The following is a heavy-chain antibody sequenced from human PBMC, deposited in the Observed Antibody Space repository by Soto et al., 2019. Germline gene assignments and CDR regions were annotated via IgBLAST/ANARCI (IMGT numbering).Heavy chain of an antibody. J-gene: IGHJ4*02. V-gene: IGHV1-69*13. CDR2: IIPIFGTA. Sequence: EASVKVSCKASGGTFSSYAISWVRQAPGQGLEWMGGIIPIFGTANYAQKFQGRVTITADESTSTAYMELSSLRSEDTAVYYCARAIIHGSSQYYFDYWGQGTLVTVSS. CDR3: ARAIIHGSSQYYFDY. CDR1: GGTFSSYA. D-gene: IGHD3-10*01.